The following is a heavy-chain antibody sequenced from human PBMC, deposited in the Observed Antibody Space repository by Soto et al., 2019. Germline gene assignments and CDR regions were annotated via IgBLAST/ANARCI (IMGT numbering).Heavy chain of an antibody. CDR2: IYFSGNT. CDR1: GGSMSNYY. CDR3: ARAQYRNWFDP. D-gene: IGHD2-2*01. V-gene: IGHV4-59*01. J-gene: IGHJ5*02. Sequence: SETLSLTCTVSGGSMSNYYWHWIRQPPGKGLEWIGYIYFSGNTNYNPSHKSRVTIAVDTTNNQFSLKLTSVTAADTALYYCARAQYRNWFDPWGQGTLVTVSS.